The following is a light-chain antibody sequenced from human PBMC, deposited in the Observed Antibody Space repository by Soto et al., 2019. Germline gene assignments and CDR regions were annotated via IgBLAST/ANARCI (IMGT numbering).Light chain of an antibody. CDR3: QQYGGSPRALS. Sequence: EIVLTQSPDTLSLSPGERATLSCRASQTVGTDFLVWYQQKIGQPPRLLIYATSRRATCIPDRFSGSGSGTDFTLTISRLEPEDFAVYYCQQYGGSPRALSFGGGTRVESK. J-gene: IGKJ4*01. CDR2: ATS. V-gene: IGKV3-20*01. CDR1: QTVGTDF.